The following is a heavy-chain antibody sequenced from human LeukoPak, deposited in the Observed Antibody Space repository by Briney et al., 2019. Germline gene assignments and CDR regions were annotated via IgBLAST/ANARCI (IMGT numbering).Heavy chain of an antibody. V-gene: IGHV3-23*01. CDR1: GFTFSSYA. CDR3: AKSSGVRYYDSSGYFDY. J-gene: IGHJ4*02. CDR2: ISGSGGST. Sequence: GGSLRLSCAASGFTFSSYAMSWVRQAPGKGLEWVSAISGSGGSTYYADSVKGRFTISRDNSKNALYLQMNSLRAEDTAVYYCAKSSGVRYYDSSGYFDYWGQGTLVTVSS. D-gene: IGHD3-22*01.